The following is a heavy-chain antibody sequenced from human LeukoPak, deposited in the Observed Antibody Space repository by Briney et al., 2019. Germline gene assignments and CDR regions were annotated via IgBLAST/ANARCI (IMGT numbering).Heavy chain of an antibody. Sequence: PSETLSLTCTVSGGSSSGYYWGWIRQPPGKGLEWIGSIYHSGSTYYNPSLKSRVTISVDTSKNQFSLKLSSVTAADTAVYYCARDIVVVVAATAYYYMDVWGKGTTVTVSS. J-gene: IGHJ6*03. CDR2: IYHSGST. V-gene: IGHV4-38-2*02. CDR3: ARDIVVVVAATAYYYMDV. D-gene: IGHD2-15*01. CDR1: GGSSSGYY.